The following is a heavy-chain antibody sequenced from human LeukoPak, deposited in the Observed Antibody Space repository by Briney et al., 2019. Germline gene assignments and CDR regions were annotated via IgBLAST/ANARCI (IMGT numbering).Heavy chain of an antibody. CDR3: ARDGGSYYTPDY. V-gene: IGHV1-69*04. CDR1: GGTFSSYA. CDR2: IILILGIA. J-gene: IGHJ4*02. Sequence: SVEVSCKASGGTFSSYAISWVRQAPGQGLEWMGRIILILGIANYAQKFQGRVTITADKSTSTAYMELSSLRSEDTAVYYCARDGGSYYTPDYWGQGTLVTVSS. D-gene: IGHD1-26*01.